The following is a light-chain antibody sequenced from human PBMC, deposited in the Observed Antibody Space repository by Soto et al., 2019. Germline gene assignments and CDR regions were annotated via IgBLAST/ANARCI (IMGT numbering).Light chain of an antibody. V-gene: IGKV3-11*01. Sequence: EIVLTQSPTTLSLSPGERATLSCRASQSVSSYLAWYQQKPGQAPRLLIYDASNRATGIPARFSGSGSGTDFTLTISSLEPEDFAVYYCQHRSNWPLTFGGGTKVEIK. CDR1: QSVSSY. J-gene: IGKJ4*01. CDR3: QHRSNWPLT. CDR2: DAS.